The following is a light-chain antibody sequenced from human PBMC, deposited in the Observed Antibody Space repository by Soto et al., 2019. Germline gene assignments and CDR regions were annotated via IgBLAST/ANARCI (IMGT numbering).Light chain of an antibody. V-gene: IGLV1-51*01. CDR3: GAWDTSLSAVL. Sequence: QSVLTQPPSVSAAPGQEVTISCSGSSSNIGSNEVSWYQQVPGTAPKLLIYASTKRASGISDRISASKSGTSATLVITGLQTGDEADYFCGAWDTSLSAVLFGGGTKVTVL. CDR1: SSNIGSNE. J-gene: IGLJ2*01. CDR2: AST.